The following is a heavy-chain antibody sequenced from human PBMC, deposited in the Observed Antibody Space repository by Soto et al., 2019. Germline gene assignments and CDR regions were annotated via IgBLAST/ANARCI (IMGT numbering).Heavy chain of an antibody. D-gene: IGHD2-21*01. Sequence: FGPTLVNPTQTLTLTCTFSGFSLTTGGVGVGWIRQPPGRSLEWLAVIYWNDDRRRSPSLENRLTITKDTSKNQVVLTMTNMDPVDTATYFCIYRRASWDYHGLDVWGQGTPVTVSS. CDR3: IYRRASWDYHGLDV. J-gene: IGHJ6*02. CDR2: IYWNDDR. CDR1: GFSLTTGGVG. V-gene: IGHV2-5*01.